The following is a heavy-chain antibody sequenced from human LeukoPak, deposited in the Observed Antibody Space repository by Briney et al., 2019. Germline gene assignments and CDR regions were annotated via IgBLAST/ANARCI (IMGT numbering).Heavy chain of an antibody. CDR3: ARDRSYFGSQEYFFDY. D-gene: IGHD3-10*01. V-gene: IGHV3-9*01. J-gene: IGHJ4*02. CDR1: GFTFDDYA. CDR2: ISWNSGSI. Sequence: PGGSLRLSCAASGFTFDDYAMHWVRQAPGKGLEWVSGISWNSGSIGYADSVEGRFTISRDNAKNSLFLHMNSLRAEDTAFYYCARDRSYFGSQEYFFDYWGQGTLVTVSS.